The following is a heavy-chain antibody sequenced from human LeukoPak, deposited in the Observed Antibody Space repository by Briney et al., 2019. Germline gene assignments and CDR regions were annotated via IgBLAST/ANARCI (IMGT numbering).Heavy chain of an antibody. Sequence: ASVKVSCKTSGYTFTNYDINWVRQATGQGLEWMGWMNPNSGNTGYAQKFQGRVTITRDTSISTAYMELSSLRSEDTAVYYCARGRIQLSPVDNWGQGTLVTVSS. V-gene: IGHV1-8*03. CDR2: MNPNSGNT. CDR3: ARGRIQLSPVDN. CDR1: GYTFTNYD. J-gene: IGHJ4*02. D-gene: IGHD5-18*01.